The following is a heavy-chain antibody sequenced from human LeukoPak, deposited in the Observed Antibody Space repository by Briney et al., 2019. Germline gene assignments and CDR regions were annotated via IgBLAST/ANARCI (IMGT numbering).Heavy chain of an antibody. J-gene: IGHJ4*02. D-gene: IGHD6-19*01. CDR3: AKEGPTSGWYSGFDY. CDR1: AFTFSSYG. V-gene: IGHV3-33*06. CDR2: IWYDGSNK. Sequence: GGSLRLSCAASAFTFSSYGMHWVRQAPGKGLEWVAVIWYDGSNKYYADSVKGRCTISRDNSKNTLYLQMNSLRAEDTAVYYCAKEGPTSGWYSGFDYWGQGTLVTVSS.